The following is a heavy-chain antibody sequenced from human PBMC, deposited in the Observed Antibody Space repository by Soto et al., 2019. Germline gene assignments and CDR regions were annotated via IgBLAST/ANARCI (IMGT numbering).Heavy chain of an antibody. D-gene: IGHD6-6*01. V-gene: IGHV3-9*01. CDR2: ISWNSGSI. Sequence: GGSLRLSCAASGFTFDDYAMHWVRQAPGKGLEWVSGISWNSGSIGYADSVKGRFTISRDNAKNPLYLQMNSLRAGDTALYYCAKDIIESINGMDVWGQGTTVTVSS. CDR3: AKDIIESINGMDV. J-gene: IGHJ6*02. CDR1: GFTFDDYA.